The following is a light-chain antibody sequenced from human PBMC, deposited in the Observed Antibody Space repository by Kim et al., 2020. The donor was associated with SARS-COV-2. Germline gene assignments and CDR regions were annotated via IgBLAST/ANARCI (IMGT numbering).Light chain of an antibody. CDR3: QQRSNWPPKLT. J-gene: IGKJ4*01. V-gene: IGKV3-11*01. CDR2: DAS. Sequence: EIVLTQSPATLSLSPGERATLSCRASQSVSSYLAWYQQKPGQAPRLLIYDASNRATGIPARFSGSGSGTDFTLTISSLEPEDFAVYYCQQRSNWPPKLTFGGGTKVDIK. CDR1: QSVSSY.